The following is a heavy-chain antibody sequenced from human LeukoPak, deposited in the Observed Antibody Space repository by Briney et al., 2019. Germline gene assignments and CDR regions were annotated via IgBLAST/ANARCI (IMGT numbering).Heavy chain of an antibody. V-gene: IGHV1-2*02. CDR1: GYTFTGYY. D-gene: IGHD2-8*01. CDR3: ARDRNGVYYYYYMDV. CDR2: INPNSGGT. J-gene: IGHJ6*03. Sequence: ASVTVSCKASGYTFTGYYMHWVRQAPGQGLEWMGWINPNSGGTNYAQKFQGRVTMTRDTSISTAYMELSGLRSDDTAVYYCARDRNGVYYYYYMDVWGKGTTVTVSS.